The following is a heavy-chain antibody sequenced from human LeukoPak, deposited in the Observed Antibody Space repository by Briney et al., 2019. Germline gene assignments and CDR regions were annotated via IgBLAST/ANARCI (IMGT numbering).Heavy chain of an antibody. CDR1: GFTFSNYG. V-gene: IGHV3-30*18. CDR2: ISFDGSNK. Sequence: GGSLRLSCAASGFTFSNYGMHWVRQAPGKGLEWVAVISFDGSNKYYTDSVKGRFTISRDNSRNTLYLQGNSLRAEDTAVYYCAKDRGFSFASGSSELDYWGQGTLVTVSS. D-gene: IGHD3-10*01. J-gene: IGHJ4*02. CDR3: AKDRGFSFASGSSELDY.